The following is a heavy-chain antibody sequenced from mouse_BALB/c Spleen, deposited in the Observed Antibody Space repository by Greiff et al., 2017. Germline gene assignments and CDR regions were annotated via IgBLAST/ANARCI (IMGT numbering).Heavy chain of an antibody. D-gene: IGHD2-14*01. J-gene: IGHJ4*01. CDR3: ARGRDYRYDDAMDY. V-gene: IGHV5-4*02. CDR2: ISDGGSYT. Sequence: EVKVVESGGGLVKPGGSLKLSCAASGFTFSDYYMYWVRQTPEKRLEWVATISDGGSYTYYPDSVKGRFTISRDNAKNNLYLQMSSLKSEDTAMYYCARGRDYRYDDAMDYWGQGTSVTVSS. CDR1: GFTFSDYY.